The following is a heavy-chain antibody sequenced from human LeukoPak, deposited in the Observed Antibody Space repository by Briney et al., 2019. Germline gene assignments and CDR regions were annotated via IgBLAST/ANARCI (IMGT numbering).Heavy chain of an antibody. CDR1: GGSFSGYY. CDR2: INHSGST. J-gene: IGHJ4*02. Sequence: TSETLSLTCAVYGGSFSGYYWSWIRQPPGKGLEWIGEINHSGSTNYNPSLKSRVTISVDTSKNQFSLKLSSVTATDTAVYYCARRDYSDYAGRDYFDYWGQGTLVTVSS. D-gene: IGHD4-11*01. CDR3: ARRDYSDYAGRDYFDY. V-gene: IGHV4-34*01.